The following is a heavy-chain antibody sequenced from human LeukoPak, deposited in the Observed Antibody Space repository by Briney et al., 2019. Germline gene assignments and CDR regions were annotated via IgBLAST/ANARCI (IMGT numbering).Heavy chain of an antibody. D-gene: IGHD6-19*01. CDR1: GGSISDYY. Sequence: PSETLPLTCTVSGGSISDYYWTWIRQPPGKGLEWIGYIYSSGSTSYNPSLKNRVTISVHTSKNEFSLKLSSVTAADTAVYHCARGYSSGRIDFWGHGTLVTASS. CDR2: IYSSGST. J-gene: IGHJ4*01. CDR3: ARGYSSGRIDF. V-gene: IGHV4-59*01.